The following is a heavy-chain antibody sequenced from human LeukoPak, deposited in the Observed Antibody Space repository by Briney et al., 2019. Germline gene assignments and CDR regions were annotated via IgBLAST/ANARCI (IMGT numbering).Heavy chain of an antibody. Sequence: SETLSLTCSVSGDSISKYYWSWIRQPAGKGLEWIGRVYSSGSSNYNPSLKGRVTMSVDTSKNQISLKLSSVTAADTAVYYCARDGYYWGQGTLVTVSS. CDR2: VYSSGSS. D-gene: IGHD3-10*01. V-gene: IGHV4-4*07. J-gene: IGHJ4*02. CDR3: ARDGYY. CDR1: GDSISKYY.